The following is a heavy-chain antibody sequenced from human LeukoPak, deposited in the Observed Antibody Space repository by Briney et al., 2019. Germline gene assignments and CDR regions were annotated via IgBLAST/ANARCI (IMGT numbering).Heavy chain of an antibody. CDR3: TTDLGLTMIRGVIVS. J-gene: IGHJ4*02. V-gene: IGHV3-15*01. CDR2: XKSKGDGETT. D-gene: IGHD3-10*01. Sequence: VGXXKSKGDGETTDYAAPVKGRFTMSRDDSKATLYLQMNYLEAEDTAVYYCTTDLGLTMIRGVIVSWGQGALVNVSS.